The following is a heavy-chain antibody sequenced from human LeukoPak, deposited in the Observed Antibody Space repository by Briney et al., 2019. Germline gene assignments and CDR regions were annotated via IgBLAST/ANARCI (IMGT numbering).Heavy chain of an antibody. CDR3: ARVGRGDYTWGSYSCDH. J-gene: IGHJ4*02. V-gene: IGHV4-59*01. Sequence: SETLSLTCTVSGDSISSYHRSWIRQPPGKGLEWIGYISYSGNTNYNPSLKSRVTISVDTSKNQFSLKLSSVTAADTAVYYCARVGRGDYTWGSYSCDHWGQGTLVTVSS. D-gene: IGHD3-16*01. CDR1: GDSISSYH. CDR2: ISYSGNT.